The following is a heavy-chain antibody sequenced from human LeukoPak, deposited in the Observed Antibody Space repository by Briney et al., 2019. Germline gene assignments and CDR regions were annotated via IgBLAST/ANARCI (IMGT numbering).Heavy chain of an antibody. CDR3: ARGGRVVVIPPNL. D-gene: IGHD3-22*01. V-gene: IGHV4-59*01. CDR2: IYYSGST. CDR1: GGSTSSYY. Sequence: PSETLSLTCTVSGGSTSSYYWSWIRQPPGKGLEWIGYIYYSGSTNYNPSLKSRVTISVDTSKNQFSLKLSSVTAADTAVYYCARGGRVVVIPPNLWGRGTLVTVSS. J-gene: IGHJ2*01.